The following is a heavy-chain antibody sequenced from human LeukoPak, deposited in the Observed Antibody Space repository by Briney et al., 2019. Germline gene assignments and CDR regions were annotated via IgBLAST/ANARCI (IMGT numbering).Heavy chain of an antibody. J-gene: IGHJ6*02. CDR3: AREGVPGGHYYYGMDV. D-gene: IGHD3-10*01. CDR1: GYTFTSYG. V-gene: IGHV1-18*01. CDR2: ISAYKGNT. Sequence: GASVKVSCKASGYTFTSYGISWVRQAPGQGLERMGWISAYKGNTNYAQKLQGRVTMTTDTSTSTAYMELRSLRSDDTAVYYCAREGVPGGHYYYGMDVWGQGTTVTVSS.